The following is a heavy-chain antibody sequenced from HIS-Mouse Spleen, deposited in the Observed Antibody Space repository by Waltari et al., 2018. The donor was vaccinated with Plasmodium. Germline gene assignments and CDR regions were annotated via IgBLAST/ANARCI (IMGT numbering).Heavy chain of an antibody. CDR3: ARVGRRIWGAFDI. Sequence: QVQLQESGPGLVKPSETLSPTCTVSGRSISSCYWSWIRQPPGKGLEWIGYIYYSGSTNYNPSLKSRVTISVDTSKDQFSLKLSSVTAADTAVYYCARVGRRIWGAFDIWGQGTMVTVSS. D-gene: IGHD3-16*01. CDR2: IYYSGST. J-gene: IGHJ3*02. CDR1: GRSISSCY. V-gene: IGHV4-59*01.